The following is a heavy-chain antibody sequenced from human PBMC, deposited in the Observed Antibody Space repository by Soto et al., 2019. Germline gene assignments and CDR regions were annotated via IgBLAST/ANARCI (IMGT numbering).Heavy chain of an antibody. CDR1: GYTFTSYG. V-gene: IGHV1-18*01. D-gene: IGHD2-2*01. J-gene: IGHJ3*02. Sequence: GASVKVSCKASGYTFTSYGISWVRQAPGQGLEWMGWISAYNGNTNYAQKLQGRVTMTTDTSTSTAYMELSSLRSDDTAVYYCARAGYCSITSCYDVFDIWGQGTMVTVSS. CDR2: ISAYNGNT. CDR3: ARAGYCSITSCYDVFDI.